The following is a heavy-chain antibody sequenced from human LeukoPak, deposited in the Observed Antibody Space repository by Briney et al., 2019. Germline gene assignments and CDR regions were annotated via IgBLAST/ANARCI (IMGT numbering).Heavy chain of an antibody. D-gene: IGHD6-19*01. CDR3: AKQWLVYFAY. Sequence: GGSLRLSCAASGFTFSSYAMHWVRQAPGKGLEWVAVISYDGSNKYYADSVKGRFTISRDNSKNTLYLQMNSLRAEDTAVYYCAKQWLVYFAYWGQGTLVTVSS. CDR2: ISYDGSNK. CDR1: GFTFSSYA. V-gene: IGHV3-30-3*01. J-gene: IGHJ4*02.